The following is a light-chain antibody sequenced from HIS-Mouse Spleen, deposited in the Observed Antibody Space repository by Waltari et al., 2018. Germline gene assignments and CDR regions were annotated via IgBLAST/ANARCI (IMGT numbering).Light chain of an antibody. J-gene: IGLJ2*01. CDR2: SNN. V-gene: IGLV1-44*01. Sequence: QSVLTQPPSASGTPGQRVTIPCSGSSSNIGSNTVNWYQQLPGTAPKLLIYSNNQRPSGVPDRFSGSKSGTSASLVISGLQSEDEADYYCAAWDDSLNGVVFGGGTKLTVL. CDR3: AAWDDSLNGVV. CDR1: SSNIGSNT.